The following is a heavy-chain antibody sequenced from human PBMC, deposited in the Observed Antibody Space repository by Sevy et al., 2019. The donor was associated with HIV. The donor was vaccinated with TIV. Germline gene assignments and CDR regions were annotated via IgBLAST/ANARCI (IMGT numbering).Heavy chain of an antibody. D-gene: IGHD2-15*01. CDR3: ARELGGVVVVAATATRASYGMDV. V-gene: IGHV1-2*02. CDR1: GYTFTGYY. Sequence: ASVKVSCKGSGYTFTGYYMHWVRQAPGQGLEWMGWINPNSGGKNYAQKFQRRVTMTRDTSISTAYTELSRLRSDDTAVYYCARELGGVVVVAATATRASYGMDVWGQGTTVTVSS. CDR2: INPNSGGK. J-gene: IGHJ6*02.